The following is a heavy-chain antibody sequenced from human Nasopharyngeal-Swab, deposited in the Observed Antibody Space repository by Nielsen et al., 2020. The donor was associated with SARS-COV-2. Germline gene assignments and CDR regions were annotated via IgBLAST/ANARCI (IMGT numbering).Heavy chain of an antibody. D-gene: IGHD6-13*01. CDR1: GFTFDDYA. J-gene: IGHJ4*02. Sequence: SLKISCAASGFTFDDYAMHWVRQAPGKGLEWVSGISWNSGSIGYADSVKGRLTISRDNAKNSLYLQMNSLRAEDTALYYCAKDIASSSWYFDYWGQGTLVTVSS. CDR2: ISWNSGSI. V-gene: IGHV3-9*01. CDR3: AKDIASSSWYFDY.